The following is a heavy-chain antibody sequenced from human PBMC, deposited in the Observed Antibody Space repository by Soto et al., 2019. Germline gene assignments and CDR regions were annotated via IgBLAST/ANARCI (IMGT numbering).Heavy chain of an antibody. CDR1: GGSFSGYY. CDR3: AREQYYSGFPRRAFDI. V-gene: IGHV4-34*01. J-gene: IGHJ3*02. Sequence: QVQLQQWGAGLLKPSETLSLTCAVYGGSFSGYYWSWIRQPPGKGLEWIGEINHSGSTNYNPSLKSRVTISVDTSKNQFSLKLRSVTAADTAVYYCAREQYYSGFPRRAFDIWGQGTMVTVSS. CDR2: INHSGST. D-gene: IGHD5-12*01.